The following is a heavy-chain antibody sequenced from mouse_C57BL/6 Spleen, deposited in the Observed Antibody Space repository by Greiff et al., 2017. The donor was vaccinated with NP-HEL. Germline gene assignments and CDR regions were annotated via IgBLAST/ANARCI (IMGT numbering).Heavy chain of an antibody. CDR2: IDPSDSYT. V-gene: IGHV1-50*01. CDR1: GYTFTSYW. Sequence: QVQLKQSGAELVKPGASVKLSCKASGYTFTSYWMQWVKQRPGQGLEWIGEIDPSDSYTNYNQKFKGKATLTVDTSSSTAYMQLSSLTSEDSAVYYCAREGYWGQGTTLTVSS. CDR3: AREGY. J-gene: IGHJ2*01.